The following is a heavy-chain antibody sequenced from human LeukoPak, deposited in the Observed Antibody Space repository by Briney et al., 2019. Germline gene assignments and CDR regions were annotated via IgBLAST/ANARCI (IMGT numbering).Heavy chain of an antibody. CDR3: ARGPTISETGCFDY. D-gene: IGHD1-1*01. J-gene: IGHJ4*03. Sequence: PSETLSLTCAVYGGSFSAYYWSWIRQSPGKGLQWIAEVNHRGDTNYNPSVKGRVTISVDTSKNQFSLKVTSLTAADTAVYYCARGPTISETGCFDYWGQGTLVTVSS. CDR2: VNHRGDT. V-gene: IGHV4-34*01. CDR1: GGSFSAYY.